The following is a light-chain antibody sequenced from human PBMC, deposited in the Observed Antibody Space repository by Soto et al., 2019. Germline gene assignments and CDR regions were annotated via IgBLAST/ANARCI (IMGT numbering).Light chain of an antibody. V-gene: IGLV2-8*01. CDR3: ASYAGNKVV. Sequence: QSALAPPPSASGSRGQSVAISCTGTSSDIGGYNYVSWYQQHSGKAPKLIIYEVTRRPSGVPDRFSGSKSGSTASLTVSGLQAEDEADYYCASYAGNKVVFGGGTKLTVL. J-gene: IGLJ2*01. CDR2: EVT. CDR1: SSDIGGYNY.